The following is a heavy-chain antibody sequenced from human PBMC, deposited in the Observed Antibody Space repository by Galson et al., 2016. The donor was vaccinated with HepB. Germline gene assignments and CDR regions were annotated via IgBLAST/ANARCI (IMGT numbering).Heavy chain of an antibody. CDR2: IWYDGSNK. D-gene: IGHD3-16*01. CDR1: GFTFSSYG. Sequence: SLRLSCAASGFTFSSYGMHWVRQAPGKGLEWVAIIWYDGSNKYYADSVKGRFTISRDYAKNSIHLEMNSLRDADTAVHYCARDDYFRLDYWGQGTLVTVSS. V-gene: IGHV3-33*01. CDR3: ARDDYFRLDY. J-gene: IGHJ4*02.